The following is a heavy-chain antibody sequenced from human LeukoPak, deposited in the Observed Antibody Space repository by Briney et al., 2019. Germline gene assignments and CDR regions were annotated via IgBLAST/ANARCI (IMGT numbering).Heavy chain of an antibody. V-gene: IGHV3-23*01. D-gene: IGHD4-17*01. J-gene: IGHJ3*01. Sequence: PGGSLRLSCAASAFSFSKFALIWVRQAPGKGLEWVPAITANGGYTLYADAVKGRFTVSRDNSKNTLYLQINSLRPEDTAMYYRAKDPNGDYIGAFDFWGQGTMVTVSS. CDR3: AKDPNGDYIGAFDF. CDR1: AFSFSKFA. CDR2: ITANGGYT.